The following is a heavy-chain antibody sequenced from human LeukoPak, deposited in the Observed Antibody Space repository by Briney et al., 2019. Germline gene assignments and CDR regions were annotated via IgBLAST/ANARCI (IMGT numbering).Heavy chain of an antibody. Sequence: GGSLRLSCAASGFIFSNYAMSWVRQAPGKGLEWVSAIGGSGGSTFYADSVKGRFTISRDNSRKTLYLQMNSLKTEDTAVYYCARGSVGTPPPFDFWGQGTLVTVSS. CDR2: IGGSGGST. CDR1: GFIFSNYA. J-gene: IGHJ4*02. CDR3: ARGSVGTPPPFDF. D-gene: IGHD2-15*01. V-gene: IGHV3-23*01.